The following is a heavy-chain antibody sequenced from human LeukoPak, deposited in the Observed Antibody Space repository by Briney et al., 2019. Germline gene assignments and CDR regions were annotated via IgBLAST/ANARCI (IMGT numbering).Heavy chain of an antibody. CDR3: ARERGGKSAAGMADY. D-gene: IGHD6-13*01. V-gene: IGHV1-69*04. CDR2: IIPILGIA. CDR1: GGTFSSDT. Sequence: SVEVSCKASGGTFSSDTISCVRQAPGQGLEWMGRIIPILGIANYAQKFQGRVTITADKSTSTAYMELSSLRSEDTAVYYCARERGGKSAAGMADYWGQGTLVTVSS. J-gene: IGHJ4*02.